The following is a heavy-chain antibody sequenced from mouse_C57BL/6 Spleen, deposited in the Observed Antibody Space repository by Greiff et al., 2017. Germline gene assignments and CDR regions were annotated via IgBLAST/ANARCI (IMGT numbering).Heavy chain of an antibody. CDR2: IYPGSGST. V-gene: IGHV1-55*01. Sequence: QVQLKESGAELVKPGASVKMSCKASGYTFTSYWITWVKQRPGQGLEWIGDIYPGSGSTNYNEKFKSKAPLTVDTSSSTAYMQLSSLTSEGSAVFYCARSGYGNHWYFDVWGTGTTVTVSS. CDR3: ARSGYGNHWYFDV. J-gene: IGHJ1*03. D-gene: IGHD2-10*02. CDR1: GYTFTSYW.